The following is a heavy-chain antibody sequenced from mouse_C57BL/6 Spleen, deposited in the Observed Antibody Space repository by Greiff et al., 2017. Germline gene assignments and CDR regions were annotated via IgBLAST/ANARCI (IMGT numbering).Heavy chain of an antibody. CDR2: IYPGDGDT. D-gene: IGHD2-2*01. CDR3: ARCGYHKYFEV. J-gene: IGHJ1*03. Sequence: QVQLKESGAELVKPGASVKISCKASGYAFSSYWMNWVKQRPGKGLAWIGQIYPGDGDTNYNGKFKGKATLTADKSSSTAYMQRRSLTSEDSAVYFCARCGYHKYFEVWGTETTVTVSS. V-gene: IGHV1-80*01. CDR1: GYAFSSYW.